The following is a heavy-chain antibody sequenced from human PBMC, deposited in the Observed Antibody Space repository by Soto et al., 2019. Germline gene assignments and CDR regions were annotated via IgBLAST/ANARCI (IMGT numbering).Heavy chain of an antibody. Sequence: PSETLSLTCTVSGGSISSGGYYWSWIRQHPGKGLEWIGYIYYSGSTYYNPSLKSRVTISVDTSKNQFPLKLSSVTAADTAVYYCARATAAKNWFDPWGQGTLVTVSS. J-gene: IGHJ5*02. V-gene: IGHV4-31*03. D-gene: IGHD6-13*01. CDR1: GGSISSGGYY. CDR3: ARATAAKNWFDP. CDR2: IYYSGST.